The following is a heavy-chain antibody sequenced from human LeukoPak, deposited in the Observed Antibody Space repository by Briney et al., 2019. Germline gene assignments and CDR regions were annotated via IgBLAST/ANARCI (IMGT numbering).Heavy chain of an antibody. J-gene: IGHJ4*02. CDR2: IYYSGST. V-gene: IGHV4-59*01. CDR1: GGSISSYY. Sequence: PSETLSLTCTVSGGSISSYYWSWVRQPPGKGLEWIGYIYYSGSTNYNPSLKSRVTISVDTSKNQFSLKLSSVTAADTAVYYCAREGSRRYTDYWGQGTLVTVSS. D-gene: IGHD5-24*01. CDR3: AREGSRRYTDY.